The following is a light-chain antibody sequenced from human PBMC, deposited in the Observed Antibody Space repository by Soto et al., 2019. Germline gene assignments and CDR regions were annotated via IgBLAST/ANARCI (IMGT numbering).Light chain of an antibody. CDR3: TSYTSISIYV. V-gene: IGLV2-14*03. Sequence: QSVLTQSASVSGSPGQSITISCTGTSSDIGSYNYVSWYQQHPDKAPKLMIYDVTNRPSGVSDRFSGCKSGNTASLTICGLQAEDEADYYCTSYTSISIYVFGPGPKVPV. CDR1: SSDIGSYNY. CDR2: DVT. J-gene: IGLJ1*01.